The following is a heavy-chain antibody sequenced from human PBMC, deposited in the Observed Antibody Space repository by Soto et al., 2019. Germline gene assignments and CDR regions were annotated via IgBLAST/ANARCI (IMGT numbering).Heavy chain of an antibody. J-gene: IGHJ2*01. V-gene: IGHV3-9*01. CDR2: INWSSTTI. CDR1: GLTVDDCA. D-gene: IGHD4-17*01. Sequence: EVQLVESGGGLVQPGRSLRLSCAASGLTVDDCAMHWVRQAPGKGLEWLSSINWSSTTIVYADSAKCRFTISRDNAKNSLYLQMNSLRPEDTAVYYCAKDYGDLRYFDLWGRGTLVTVSS. CDR3: AKDYGDLRYFDL.